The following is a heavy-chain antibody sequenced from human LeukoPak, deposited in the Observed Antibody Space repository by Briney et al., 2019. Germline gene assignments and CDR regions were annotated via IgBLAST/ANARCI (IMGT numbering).Heavy chain of an antibody. V-gene: IGHV3-30*18. CDR2: ISYDGSNK. Sequence: GGSLRLSCAASGFTFSSYGMHWVRQAPGRGLEWVAVISYDGSNKYYADSVKGRFTISRDNSKNTLYLQMNSLRAEDTAVYYCAKALYMTTVDYWGQGTLVTVSS. CDR3: AKALYMTTVDY. J-gene: IGHJ4*02. D-gene: IGHD4-17*01. CDR1: GFTFSSYG.